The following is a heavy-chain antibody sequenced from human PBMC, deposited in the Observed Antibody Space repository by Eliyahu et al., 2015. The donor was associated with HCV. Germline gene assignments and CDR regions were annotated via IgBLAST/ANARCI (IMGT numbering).Heavy chain of an antibody. CDR2: IYSGGST. J-gene: IGHJ3*02. V-gene: IGHV3-53*02. CDR1: GFTVSSNY. D-gene: IGHD2-2*01. CDR3: ARAGYCSSTSCLNAFDI. Sequence: EVQLVETGGGLIQPGGSLXLSCAASGFTVSSNYMXWVRQAPGKGVGWVSVIYSGGSTYYADSVKGRFTISRDNSKNTLYLQMNSLRAEDTAVYYCARAGYCSSTSCLNAFDIWGQGTMVTVSS.